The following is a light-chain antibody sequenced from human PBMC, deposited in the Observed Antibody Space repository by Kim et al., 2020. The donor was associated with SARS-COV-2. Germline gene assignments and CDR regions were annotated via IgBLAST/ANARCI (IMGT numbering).Light chain of an antibody. Sequence: GDRVTIICRASQGINTWLAWYQQKPGKAPKLLIYDASSLQSGVPSRISGSGSGTEFTLTISSLQPDDFATYYCQQYKTYWTFGQGTKVDIK. CDR2: DAS. CDR1: QGINTW. V-gene: IGKV1-5*02. CDR3: QQYKTYWT. J-gene: IGKJ1*01.